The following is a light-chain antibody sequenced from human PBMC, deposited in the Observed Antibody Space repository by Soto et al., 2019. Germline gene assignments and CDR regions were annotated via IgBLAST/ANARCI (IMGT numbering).Light chain of an antibody. CDR3: QTWGTGIHEI. Sequence: QSVLTQSPSASASLGASVKLTCTLSSGRYTYIIAWHQQQPGRGPRYLLSLDSDGRHNKGAGIPDRFSGSSSGAERYLTISSLQSEDEADYYCQTWGTGIHEIFGGGIKLTVL. CDR1: SGRYTYI. V-gene: IGLV4-69*01. CDR2: LDSDGRH. J-gene: IGLJ2*01.